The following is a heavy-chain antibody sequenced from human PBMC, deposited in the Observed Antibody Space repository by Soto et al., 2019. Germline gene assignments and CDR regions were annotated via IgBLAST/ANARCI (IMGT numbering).Heavy chain of an antibody. D-gene: IGHD2-2*01. J-gene: IGHJ6*02. CDR3: TTIHHLGYCSSTSCPYGMDV. Sequence: GGSLRLSCAASGFTFSNAWMSWVRQAPGKGLEWVGRIKSKTDGGTTDYAAPVKGRFTISRDDPKNTLYLQMNSLKTEDTAVYYCTTIHHLGYCSSTSCPYGMDVWGQGTTVTVSS. CDR1: GFTFSNAW. V-gene: IGHV3-15*01. CDR2: IKSKTDGGTT.